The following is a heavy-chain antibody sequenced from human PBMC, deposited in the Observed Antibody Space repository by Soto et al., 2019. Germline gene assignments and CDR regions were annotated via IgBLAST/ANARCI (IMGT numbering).Heavy chain of an antibody. Sequence: EVQLEESGGALVQPGRSLRLSCAASGFTFDDYAMYWVRQVLGKGLEWVSSISWNSGNIGYADSVKGRFTTSRDNAENSLYLQMNSLRPEDTALYYCVRSKGGYSYRTPFDYWGQGTLVTVSS. CDR3: VRSKGGYSYRTPFDY. CDR1: GFTFDDYA. V-gene: IGHV3-9*01. D-gene: IGHD5-18*01. CDR2: ISWNSGNI. J-gene: IGHJ4*02.